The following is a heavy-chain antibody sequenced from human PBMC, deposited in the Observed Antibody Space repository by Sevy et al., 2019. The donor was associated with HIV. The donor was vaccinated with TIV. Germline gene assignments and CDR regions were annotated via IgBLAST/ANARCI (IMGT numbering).Heavy chain of an antibody. CDR2: FDPEDGDPEDGKT. CDR1: GYTLNEFS. CDR3: ANNNFVVVTAHFDY. D-gene: IGHD2-21*02. J-gene: IGHJ4*02. V-gene: IGHV1-24*01. Sequence: ASVKVSCKVSGYTLNEFSMHWVRQAPGKGLEWMTTFDPEDGDPEDGKTIYAQKFLGRVTVTDDTSTDTAYMELSSLRSEDTAVYYCANNNFVVVTAHFDYWGQGTLVTVSS.